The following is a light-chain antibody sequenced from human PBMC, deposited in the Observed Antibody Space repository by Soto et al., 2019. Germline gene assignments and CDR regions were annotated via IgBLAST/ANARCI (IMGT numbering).Light chain of an antibody. CDR3: QSYDSSLSAYV. CDR1: SSNIGAGYD. V-gene: IGLV1-40*01. J-gene: IGLJ1*01. CDR2: GNS. Sequence: QSVLTQPPSVSGAPGQRVTISCAGSSSNIGAGYDVHWYQQLPGTAPKLLIYGNSNRPSGVPDRFSGSKSGTSAPLAITGLQAEDEADYYCQSYDSSLSAYVFATGTKVTVL.